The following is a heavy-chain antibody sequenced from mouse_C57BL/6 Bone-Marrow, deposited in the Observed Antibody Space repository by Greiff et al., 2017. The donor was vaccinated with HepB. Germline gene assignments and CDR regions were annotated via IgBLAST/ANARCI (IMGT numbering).Heavy chain of an antibody. D-gene: IGHD2-4*01. CDR1: GFTFSDYG. Sequence: EVKLMESGGGLVKPGGSLKLSCAASGFTFSDYGMHWVRQAPEKGLEWVAYISSGSSTIYYAVTVKGRFTISRDNAKNTLFLQMTSLRSEDTAMYYCARRTMITFDYWGQGTTLTVSS. CDR3: ARRTMITFDY. J-gene: IGHJ2*01. CDR2: ISSGSSTI. V-gene: IGHV5-17*01.